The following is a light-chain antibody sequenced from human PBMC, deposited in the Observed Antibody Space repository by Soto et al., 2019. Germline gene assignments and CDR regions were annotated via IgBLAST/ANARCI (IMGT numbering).Light chain of an antibody. CDR1: SANIGAGYD. Sequence: QSVLTQPPSMSGAPGQRVTISCTGTSANIGAGYDVHWYQQLPGMAPKLLIYGNNKRPSGVSDRFSGSKSGTSASLAITGLQAEDEADYYCQSYDSTLSGLYVLGTGTKLTVL. J-gene: IGLJ1*01. CDR2: GNN. CDR3: QSYDSTLSGLYV. V-gene: IGLV1-40*01.